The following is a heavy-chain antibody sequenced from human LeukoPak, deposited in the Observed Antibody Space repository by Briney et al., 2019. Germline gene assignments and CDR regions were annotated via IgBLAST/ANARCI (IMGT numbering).Heavy chain of an antibody. CDR3: ARALVGAHYYYYMDV. Sequence: GVSVKVSCKASGYTFTSYDINWVRQATGQGLEWMGWMNPNSGNTGYAQKFQGRVTITRNTSISTAYMELSSLRSEDTAVYYCARALVGAHYYYYMDVWGKGTTVTVSS. CDR2: MNPNSGNT. V-gene: IGHV1-8*03. D-gene: IGHD1-26*01. J-gene: IGHJ6*03. CDR1: GYTFTSYD.